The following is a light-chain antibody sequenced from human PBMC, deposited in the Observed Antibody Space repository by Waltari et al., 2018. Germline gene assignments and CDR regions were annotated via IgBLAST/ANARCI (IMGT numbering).Light chain of an antibody. CDR1: SSDVGGYNY. V-gene: IGLV2-8*01. Sequence: QSALAQPPSASGSPGQSVTISCTGTSSDVGGYNYVSWYQQHPGKAPKLMIYEVSKLPSGVPDRFSGSKSGNTASLTVSGLRPEDEADYYCSSYAGNNNLAVFGTGTKVTVL. CDR3: SSYAGNNNLAV. J-gene: IGLJ1*01. CDR2: EVS.